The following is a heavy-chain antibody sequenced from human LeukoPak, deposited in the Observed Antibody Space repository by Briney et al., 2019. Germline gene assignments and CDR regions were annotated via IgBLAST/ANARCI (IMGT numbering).Heavy chain of an antibody. CDR2: ISSSGSTI. J-gene: IGHJ3*02. CDR3: ARGPNGAFDI. CDR1: GFTFNTYA. V-gene: IGHV3-48*04. D-gene: IGHD4/OR15-4a*01. Sequence: GGSLRLSCAASGFTFNTYAMNWVRQAPGKGLEWVSYISSSGSTIYYADSVKGRFTISRDNAKNSLYLQMNSLRAEDTALYYCARGPNGAFDIWGQGTMVTVSS.